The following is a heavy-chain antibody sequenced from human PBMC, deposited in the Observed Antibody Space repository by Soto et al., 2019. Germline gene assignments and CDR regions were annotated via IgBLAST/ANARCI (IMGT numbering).Heavy chain of an antibody. V-gene: IGHV4-38-2*01. CDR1: GYSISSGYY. CDR2: IYHSGST. D-gene: IGHD6-6*01. Sequence: XASLALTCAVSGYSISSGYYWCWIRQPPGKGLEWIGSIYHSGSTYYNPSLKSRVTISVDTSKNQFSLKLSSVTAADTAVYYCARGRVEYNLNAFDIWGQGTMVTVSS. CDR3: ARGRVEYNLNAFDI. J-gene: IGHJ3*02.